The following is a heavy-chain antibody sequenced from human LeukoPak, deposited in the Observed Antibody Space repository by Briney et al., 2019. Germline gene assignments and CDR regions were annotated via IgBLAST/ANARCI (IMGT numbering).Heavy chain of an antibody. Sequence: ASVKVSCKASGGTFSSYAISWVRQAPGQGLEWMGWISPYNDNTQYSQNFQGRVTMTIDTSTSAAYLELRSLRSDDTAVYYCASSGSSSRWYGPAAFDIWGQGTMVSVSS. CDR3: ASSGSSSRWYGPAAFDI. J-gene: IGHJ3*02. CDR1: GGTFSSYA. CDR2: ISPYNDNT. D-gene: IGHD2-2*01. V-gene: IGHV1-18*01.